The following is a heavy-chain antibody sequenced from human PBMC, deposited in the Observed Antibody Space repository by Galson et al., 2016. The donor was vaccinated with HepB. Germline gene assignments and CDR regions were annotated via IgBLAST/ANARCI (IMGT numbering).Heavy chain of an antibody. V-gene: IGHV4-4*07. J-gene: IGHJ6*03. CDR3: ARDRGSYPDFGDDYYMDV. CDR1: GGAISRYS. CDR2: ISPTSST. D-gene: IGHD3/OR15-3a*01. Sequence: SETLSLTCTVSGGAISRYSWAWIRQPAGKGLEWIGRISPTSSTNYNPSLQSRITMSIDTSKNQFPLNLRSVTAADTAVYYCARDRGSYPDFGDDYYMDVWGKGTTVTVSS.